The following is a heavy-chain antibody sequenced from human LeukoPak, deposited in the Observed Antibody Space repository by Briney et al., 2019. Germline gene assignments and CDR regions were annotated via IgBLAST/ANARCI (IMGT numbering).Heavy chain of an antibody. Sequence: ASVKVSCKASGYTFISYYMYWVRQAPGQGLEWMGWISAYNGTTNYAQKLQGRVTMTTDTSTSTAYMELRSLRSDDTAVYYCARDHVFITFGGVIVGYYFDYWGQGTLVTVSS. J-gene: IGHJ4*02. CDR1: GYTFISYY. V-gene: IGHV1-18*04. CDR2: ISAYNGTT. D-gene: IGHD3-16*02. CDR3: ARDHVFITFGGVIVGYYFDY.